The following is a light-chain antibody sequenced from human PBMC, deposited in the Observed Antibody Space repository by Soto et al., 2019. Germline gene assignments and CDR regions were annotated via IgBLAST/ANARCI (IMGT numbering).Light chain of an antibody. J-gene: IGKJ5*01. V-gene: IGKV1-39*01. Sequence: DIRMTQSPSSLSASVGDTVTITCRASQSISSHLNWYQQKPGKAPNLLMYTASNLQSGVPSRFSGSGSETDFTLTISSLQPEDFATYYCQQSYSTPISFGQGTRLEI. CDR2: TAS. CDR3: QQSYSTPIS. CDR1: QSISSH.